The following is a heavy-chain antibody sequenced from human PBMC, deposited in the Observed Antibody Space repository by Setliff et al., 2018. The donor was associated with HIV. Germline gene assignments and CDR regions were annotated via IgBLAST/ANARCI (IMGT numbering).Heavy chain of an antibody. J-gene: IGHJ6*03. CDR2: MNPNSGNT. D-gene: IGHD3-22*01. Sequence: GASVKVSCKASGYTFSSYDINWVRQATGQGLEWMGWMNPNSGNTGYAQKFQGRVTMTRDTSISTAYMELNNLKFGDTAVYYCARARRDSYDRGRRNHYYIDVWGKGTTVTVS. V-gene: IGHV1-8*02. CDR1: GYTFSSYD. CDR3: ARARRDSYDRGRRNHYYIDV.